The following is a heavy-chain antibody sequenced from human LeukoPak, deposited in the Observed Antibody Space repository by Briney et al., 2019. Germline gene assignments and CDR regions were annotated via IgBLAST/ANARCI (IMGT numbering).Heavy chain of an antibody. CDR3: ARDGLLGYFDY. CDR2: ISYDGSNK. V-gene: IGHV3-30-3*01. D-gene: IGHD1-26*01. Sequence: GGSLRLSCAASGFTFSSYAMRWVRQAPGKGLEWVAVISYDGSNKYYADSVKGRFTISRDNSKNTLYLQMNSLRAEDTAVYYCARDGLLGYFDYWGQGTLVTVPS. J-gene: IGHJ4*02. CDR1: GFTFSSYA.